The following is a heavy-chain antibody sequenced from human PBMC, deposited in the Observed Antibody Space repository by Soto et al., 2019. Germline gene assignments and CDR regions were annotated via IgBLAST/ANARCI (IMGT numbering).Heavy chain of an antibody. CDR1: GGSISSGGFY. D-gene: IGHD3-22*01. CDR2: IYCSGST. CDR3: AIVVIEPYYYDSSGYFPLYFVY. Sequence: SGTLSLTCTVSGGSISSGGFYWSWMRQHPGQGLEWIGYIYCSGSTYYNPSLKSLVTISVDPSKNQFSLKLSSVTAADTAVEYCAIVVIEPYYYDSSGYFPLYFVYWGQGTLVTVS. V-gene: IGHV4-31*01. J-gene: IGHJ4*02.